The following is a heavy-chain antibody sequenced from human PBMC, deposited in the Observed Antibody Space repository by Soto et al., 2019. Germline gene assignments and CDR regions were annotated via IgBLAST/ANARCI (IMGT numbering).Heavy chain of an antibody. D-gene: IGHD6-13*01. J-gene: IGHJ6*02. Sequence: PGESLKISCKGSGYDFTKYWIAWVRQMPGKGLEWMAIIHPSDSDTRYSPSFQGQVTISADKSISTAYLQWSSLKASDTAMYYCARTSAAGKYYYGMDVWGQGTTVTVSS. CDR2: IHPSDSDT. CDR1: GYDFTKYW. V-gene: IGHV5-51*01. CDR3: ARTSAAGKYYYGMDV.